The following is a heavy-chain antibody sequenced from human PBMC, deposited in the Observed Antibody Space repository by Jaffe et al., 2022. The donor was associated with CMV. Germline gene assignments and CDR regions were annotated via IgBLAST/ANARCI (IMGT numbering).Heavy chain of an antibody. D-gene: IGHD5-12*01. CDR1: GFTFSSYA. V-gene: IGHV3-23*01. Sequence: EVQLLESGGGLIQPGGSLRLSCVASGFTFSSYAMTWVRQAPGKGLEWVSIISGRGESTYYADSVKGRFTISRDNSKNMLSLQMNSLTAEDTAVYFCAKDDRGGPLPVANPDYWGQGTQVTVSS. J-gene: IGHJ4*02. CDR2: ISGRGEST. CDR3: AKDDRGGPLPVANPDY.